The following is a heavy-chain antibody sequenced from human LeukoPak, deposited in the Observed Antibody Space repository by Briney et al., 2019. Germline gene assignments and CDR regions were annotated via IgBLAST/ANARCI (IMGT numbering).Heavy chain of an antibody. CDR2: ISGSGGST. J-gene: IGHJ4*02. CDR1: GFTFSSYA. CDR3: AKGVVAGREGYYFDY. Sequence: PGASLRLSCAASGFTFSSYAMSRVRQAPGKGLEWGSAISGSGGSTYYADSVKGRFTISRDNSKNTLYLQMNSLRAEDTAVYYCAKGVVAGREGYYFDYWGQGTLVTVSS. D-gene: IGHD2-15*01. V-gene: IGHV3-23*01.